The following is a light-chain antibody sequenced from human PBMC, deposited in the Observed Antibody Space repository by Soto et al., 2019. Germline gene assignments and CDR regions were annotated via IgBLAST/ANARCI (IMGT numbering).Light chain of an antibody. Sequence: VVLTQSPGTLSFSPGERATLSCRASQSVSSSYLAWYQQKPGQAPRLLIYGASSRATGIPDRFSGSGSGKDFTLTISRLEPEDFAVYYCQQYGRSHLTFGGGSRVEIX. V-gene: IGKV3-20*01. J-gene: IGKJ4*01. CDR1: QSVSSSY. CDR3: QQYGRSHLT. CDR2: GAS.